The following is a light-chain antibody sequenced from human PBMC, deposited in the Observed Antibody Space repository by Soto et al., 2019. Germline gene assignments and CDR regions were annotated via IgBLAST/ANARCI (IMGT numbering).Light chain of an antibody. V-gene: IGKV3-11*01. J-gene: IGKJ3*01. CDR2: DAS. CDR3: QQRSNWPRT. Sequence: EIVLTQSPATLPLSPGERATLSCRASQSVSSYLAWYQQKPGQAPRLLIYDASNRATGIPARFSGSGSGTDFTLTISSLEPEDFAVYYCQQRSNWPRTFGPGTKVDI. CDR1: QSVSSY.